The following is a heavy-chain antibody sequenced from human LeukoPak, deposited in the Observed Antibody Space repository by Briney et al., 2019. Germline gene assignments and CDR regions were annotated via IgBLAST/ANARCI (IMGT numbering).Heavy chain of an antibody. Sequence: QPGGSLSLSCAASGFTFDDYAMHWVRQAPGKGLEWVSGISWNSGSIGYADSVKGRFTISRDNAKNSLYLQMNSLRAEDTALYYCAKGNSGSYHGDFDYWGQGTLVTVSS. CDR1: GFTFDDYA. CDR3: AKGNSGSYHGDFDY. D-gene: IGHD1-26*01. CDR2: ISWNSGSI. V-gene: IGHV3-9*01. J-gene: IGHJ4*02.